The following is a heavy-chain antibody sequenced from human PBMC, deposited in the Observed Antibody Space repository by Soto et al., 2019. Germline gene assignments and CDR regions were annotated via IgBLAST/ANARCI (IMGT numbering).Heavy chain of an antibody. D-gene: IGHD4-17*01. CDR1: GGSISSHY. CDR2: IYYSGST. CDR3: ARRYGGAFDI. Sequence: QVQLQESGPGLVKPSETLSLTCTVSGGSISSHYWSWIRQPPGKGLEWIGYIYYSGSTNYNPSLKSRATISVDTSKNQFSLKLSSVTAADTAVYYCARRYGGAFDIWGQGTMVTVSS. V-gene: IGHV4-59*08. J-gene: IGHJ3*02.